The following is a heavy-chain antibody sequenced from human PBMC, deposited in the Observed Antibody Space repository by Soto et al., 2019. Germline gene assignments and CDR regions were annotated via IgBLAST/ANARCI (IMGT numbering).Heavy chain of an antibody. D-gene: IGHD6-13*01. CDR2: ISGSGGST. CDR3: AKDQGTSWYEIHY. CDR1: GFTFSNYA. Sequence: PGGSLRLSCAASGFTFSNYAVTWVRQAPGKGLEWVSTISGSGGSTYYADSVKGRFTISRDNSKNTLYLQMNSLRAEDTAVYYCAKDQGTSWYEIHYWGQGTLVTVS. V-gene: IGHV3-23*01. J-gene: IGHJ4*02.